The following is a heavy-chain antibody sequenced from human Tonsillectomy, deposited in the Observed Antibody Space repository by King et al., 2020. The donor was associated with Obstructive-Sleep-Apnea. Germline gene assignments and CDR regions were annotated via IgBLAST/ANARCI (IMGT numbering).Heavy chain of an antibody. CDR1: GFSFDDYA. Sequence: VQLVESGGGLVQPGRSLRLSCAASGFSFDDYAMHWVRQAPGKGLEWVSGINWNSGSIGYGESVKGRFTISRDNAKNSLYLQMNSLRPEDTALYYCVKDRAGGVPDAFDIWGQGTMVTVSS. V-gene: IGHV3-9*01. CDR2: INWNSGSI. J-gene: IGHJ3*02. CDR3: VKDRAGGVPDAFDI. D-gene: IGHD3-16*01.